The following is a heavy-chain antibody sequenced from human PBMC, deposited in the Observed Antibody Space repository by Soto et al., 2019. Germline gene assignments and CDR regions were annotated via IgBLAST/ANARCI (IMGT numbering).Heavy chain of an antibody. CDR1: GFTFSSYA. Sequence: GGSLRLSCAASGFTFSSYAMSWVRQAPGKGLEWVSAISGSGGSTYYADSVKGRFTISRDNSKNTLYLQMNSLRAEDTAVYYCAFQSGYDIDAFDIWGQGTMVTVSS. V-gene: IGHV3-23*01. D-gene: IGHD5-12*01. CDR2: ISGSGGST. J-gene: IGHJ3*02. CDR3: AFQSGYDIDAFDI.